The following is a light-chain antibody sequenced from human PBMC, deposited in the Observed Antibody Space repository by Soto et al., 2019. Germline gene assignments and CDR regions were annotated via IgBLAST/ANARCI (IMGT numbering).Light chain of an antibody. CDR3: QQYNNWPPWT. CDR1: QSVSSN. J-gene: IGKJ1*01. CDR2: GAS. Sequence: EIVMTQSPATLSVSPGERATLSCRARQSVSSNLAWYQQKLGQAPRLLIYGASTRATGIPARFSGSGSGTEFTLTISSLQSEDFAVYYCQQYNNWPPWTFGQGTKVEIK. V-gene: IGKV3-15*01.